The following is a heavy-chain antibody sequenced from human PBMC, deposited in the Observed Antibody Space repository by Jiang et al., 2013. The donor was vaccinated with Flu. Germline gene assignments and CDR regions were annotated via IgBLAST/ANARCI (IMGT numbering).Heavy chain of an antibody. CDR3: ARHVSGSSSRFDY. D-gene: IGHD1-26*01. J-gene: IGHJ4*02. CDR1: GYTFTSYW. Sequence: GAEVKKPGESLKISCKGSGYTFTSYWIGWVRQMPGKGLEWMGFICPGDSDTRYSPSFQGQVTISADKSISTAYLQWSSLKTSDTAMYYCARHVSGSSSRFDYWGQGTLVTVSS. CDR2: ICPGDSDT. V-gene: IGHV5-51*01.